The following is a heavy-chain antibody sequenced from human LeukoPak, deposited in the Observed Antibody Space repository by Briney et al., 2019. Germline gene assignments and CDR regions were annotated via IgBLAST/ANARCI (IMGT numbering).Heavy chain of an antibody. V-gene: IGHV1-24*01. Sequence: ASVKVSCKLSGYSLSDLSIHWVREAPGEGLEWMGGFDSENNKMVYSQKFQGRVTMTEDTSADTAYMELTSLRSEDTAVYFCATDRVYRSSGRSWGFFDYCGEGALGIVSS. J-gene: IGHJ4*02. CDR2: FDSENNKM. D-gene: IGHD6-19*01. CDR1: GYSLSDLS. CDR3: ATDRVYRSSGRSWGFFDY.